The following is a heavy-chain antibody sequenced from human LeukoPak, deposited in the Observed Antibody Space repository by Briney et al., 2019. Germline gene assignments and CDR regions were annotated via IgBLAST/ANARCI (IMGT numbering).Heavy chain of an antibody. D-gene: IGHD6-19*01. Sequence: ASVKVSCKVSGYTLTELSMHWVRQAPGKGLEWMGGFDPEDGETIYVQKFQGRVTMTEDTSTDTAYMELSSLRSEDTAVYYCATHAWDSSGWLDYWGQGTLVTVSS. CDR2: FDPEDGET. V-gene: IGHV1-24*01. J-gene: IGHJ4*02. CDR3: ATHAWDSSGWLDY. CDR1: GYTLTELS.